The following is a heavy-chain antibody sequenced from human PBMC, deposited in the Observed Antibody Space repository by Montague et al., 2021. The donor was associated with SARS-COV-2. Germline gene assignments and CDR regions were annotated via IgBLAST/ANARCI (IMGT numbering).Heavy chain of an antibody. J-gene: IGHJ2*01. D-gene: IGHD3-22*01. CDR1: GGHYF. CDR3: ARIVVVTYSHFDL. CDR2: IYYSGTT. V-gene: IGHV4-59*01. Sequence: SETLSLTCTVSGGHYFWSWIRQPPGKGLEWIGYIYYSGTTKYNPSLACRVTISLDTSKNQLSLRPSSVTAADTAVYYCARIVVVTYSHFDLWGRGTLVTVSS.